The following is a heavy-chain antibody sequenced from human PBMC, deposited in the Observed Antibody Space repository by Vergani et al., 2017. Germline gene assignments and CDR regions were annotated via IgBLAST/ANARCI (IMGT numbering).Heavy chain of an antibody. D-gene: IGHD2-21*01. CDR1: GGSISSSSYY. Sequence: QLQLQESGPGLVKPSETLSLTCTVSGGSISSSSYYWGWIRQPPGKGLEWIGSIYYSGSTYYNPSLKSRVTISVDTSKNQFSLKLSSVTAADTAVYYCARTSIPPIYGMDVWGQGTTVTVSS. J-gene: IGHJ6*02. CDR3: ARTSIPPIYGMDV. CDR2: IYYSGST. V-gene: IGHV4-39*07.